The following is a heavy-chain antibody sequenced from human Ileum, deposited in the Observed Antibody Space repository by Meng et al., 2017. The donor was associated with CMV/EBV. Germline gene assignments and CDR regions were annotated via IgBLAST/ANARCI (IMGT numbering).Heavy chain of an antibody. V-gene: IGHV4-34*01. CDR2: INHSEST. CDR1: GGSFSVYY. D-gene: IGHD2-21*02. CDR3: ASGDSLRAVDF. Sequence: QGRLQQWGAGLLKPPETLSLTCTVYGGSFSVYYWNWIRQPPGRGLEWIGEINHSESTNYKPSLKSRVTISVDTSKNQFSLKLNSVAAADTAVYYCASGDSLRAVDFWGQGTLVTVSS. J-gene: IGHJ4*02.